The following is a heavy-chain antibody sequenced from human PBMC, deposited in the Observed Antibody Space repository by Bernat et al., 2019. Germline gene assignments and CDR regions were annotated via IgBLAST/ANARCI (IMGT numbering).Heavy chain of an antibody. CDR3: ARAQYCSGGSCYSWSFVGAFDI. Sequence: EVQLVESGGGLVQPGGSLRLSCAASGFTFSSYEMNWVRQAPGKGLEWVSYISSSGSTIYYADSVKGRFTISRDNAKNSLYLQMNSLRAEDTAVYYCARAQYCSGGSCYSWSFVGAFDIWGQGTMVTVSS. D-gene: IGHD2-15*01. J-gene: IGHJ3*02. V-gene: IGHV3-48*03. CDR2: ISSSGSTI. CDR1: GFTFSSYE.